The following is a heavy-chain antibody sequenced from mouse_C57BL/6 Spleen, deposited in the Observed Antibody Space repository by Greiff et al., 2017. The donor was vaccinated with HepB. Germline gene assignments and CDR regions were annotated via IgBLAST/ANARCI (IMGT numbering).Heavy chain of an antibody. D-gene: IGHD2-5*01. V-gene: IGHV2-5*01. CDR2: IWRGGST. CDR3: AKSPAYYSNPYYAMDY. J-gene: IGHJ4*01. Sequence: QVQLKESGPGLVQPSQSLSITCTVSGFSLTSYGVHWVRQSPGKGLEWLGVIWRGGSTDYNAAFMSRLSITKDNSKSQVFFKMNSLQADDTAIYYCAKSPAYYSNPYYAMDYWGQGTSVTVSS. CDR1: GFSLTSYG.